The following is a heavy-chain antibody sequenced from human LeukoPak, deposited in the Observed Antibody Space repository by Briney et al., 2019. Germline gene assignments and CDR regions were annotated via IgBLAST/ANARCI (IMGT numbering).Heavy chain of an antibody. CDR2: ISSSGSYI. J-gene: IGHJ4*02. V-gene: IGHV3-21*01. Sequence: GGSLRLSCAASGFTFSSYSMNWVRQAPGKGLEWVSSISSSGSYIFHADSVKGRFTISRDNAKNSLYPQMNSLRAEDTAVYYCAREGPINNGDLDYWGQGTLVTVSS. CDR3: AREGPINNGDLDY. D-gene: IGHD1/OR15-1a*01. CDR1: GFTFSSYS.